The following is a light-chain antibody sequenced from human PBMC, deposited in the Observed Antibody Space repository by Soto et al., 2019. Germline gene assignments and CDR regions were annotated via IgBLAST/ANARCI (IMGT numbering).Light chain of an antibody. CDR2: DVS. V-gene: IGLV2-14*01. J-gene: IGLJ2*01. Sequence: QSALTQPASVSGSPGQSITISCTGTNSDIGGYNFVSWYQQHPGKAPKLMIYDVSNRPSGVSNRFSGSKSGNTASLTISGLQAEDEADYYCSSYTSSSSLGVIGGGTKLTVL. CDR1: NSDIGGYNF. CDR3: SSYTSSSSLGV.